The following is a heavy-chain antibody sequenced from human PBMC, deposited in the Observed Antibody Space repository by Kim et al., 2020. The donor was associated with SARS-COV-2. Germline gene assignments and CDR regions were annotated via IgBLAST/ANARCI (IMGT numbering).Heavy chain of an antibody. CDR3: AKDLWSSSSWSPYYYYGMDV. CDR2: ISYDGSNK. D-gene: IGHD6-13*01. CDR1: GFTFSSYG. Sequence: GGSLRLSCAASGFTFSSYGMHWVRQAPGKGLEWVAVISYDGSNKYYADSVKGRFTISRDNSKNTLYLQMNSLRAEDTAVYYCAKDLWSSSSWSPYYYYGMDVWGQGTTVTVSS. J-gene: IGHJ6*02. V-gene: IGHV3-30*18.